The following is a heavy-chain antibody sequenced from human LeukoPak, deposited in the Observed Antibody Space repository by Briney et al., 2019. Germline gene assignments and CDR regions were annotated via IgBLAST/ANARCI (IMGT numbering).Heavy chain of an antibody. CDR3: ARDATTYDFWSGYYSSYFDY. D-gene: IGHD3-3*01. CDR2: TKQDGSEK. J-gene: IGHJ4*02. Sequence: GGSLRLSCAASGFTFSSYWMSWVRQAPGKGLEWVANTKQDGSEKYYVDSVKGRFTISRDNAKNSLYLQMNSLRAEDTAVYYCARDATTYDFWSGYYSSYFDYWGQGTLVTVSS. CDR1: GFTFSSYW. V-gene: IGHV3-7*01.